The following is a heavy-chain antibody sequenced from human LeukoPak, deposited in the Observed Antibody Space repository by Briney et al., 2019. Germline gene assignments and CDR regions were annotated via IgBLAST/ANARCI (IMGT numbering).Heavy chain of an antibody. CDR3: ARAGLSPYYMDV. J-gene: IGHJ6*03. D-gene: IGHD3/OR15-3a*01. CDR1: VDSVSSNSAA. CDR2: TYYRSKWYN. V-gene: IGHV6-1*01. Sequence: SQTLSLTCAISVDSVSSNSAAWNWIRQSPSRGLEWLGRTYYRSKWYNDYAVSVKSRITINPDTSKNQFSLQLNSMTPEDTAVYYCARAGLSPYYMDVWGKGTTVTVSS.